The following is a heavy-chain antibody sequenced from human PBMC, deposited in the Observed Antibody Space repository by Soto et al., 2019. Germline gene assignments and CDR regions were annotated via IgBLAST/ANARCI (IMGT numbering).Heavy chain of an antibody. CDR3: ASRQSECMVRGVNPPLFES. V-gene: IGHV1-69*02. CDR1: GGTFSSYT. CDR2: IIPILGIA. Sequence: QVQLVQSGAEVKKPGSSVKVSCKASGGTFSSYTISWVRQAPGQGLEWMGRIIPILGIANYAQKFQGRVTITADKSAGTAYMERRCLRFEATAVFYCASRQSECMVRGVNPPLFESWGQGTLVTVTS. D-gene: IGHD3-10*01. J-gene: IGHJ1*01.